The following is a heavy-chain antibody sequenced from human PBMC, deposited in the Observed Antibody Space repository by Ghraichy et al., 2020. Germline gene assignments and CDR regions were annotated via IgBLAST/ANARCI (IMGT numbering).Heavy chain of an antibody. Sequence: SETLSLTCGVSGGSLNNFYWAWIRQPPGEGLEWMGEMDQSGSGNYNPSLRSRISMSLDTSKRQFSLKLTSVTAADTAVYFCARGHFLGQSDYFHYYMDVWGRGTTVAISS. CDR2: MDQSGSG. D-gene: IGHD3-3*01. J-gene: IGHJ6*03. CDR3: ARGHFLGQSDYFHYYMDV. V-gene: IGHV4-34*01. CDR1: GGSLNNFY.